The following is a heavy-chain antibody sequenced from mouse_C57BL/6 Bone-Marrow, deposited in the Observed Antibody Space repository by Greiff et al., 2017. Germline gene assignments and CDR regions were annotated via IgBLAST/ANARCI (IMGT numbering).Heavy chain of an antibody. D-gene: IGHD2-4*01. CDR3: AREDYDYWYFDV. J-gene: IGHJ1*03. V-gene: IGHV5-16*01. Sequence: EVKLVESEGGLVQPGSSMTLSCTASGFTFSDYYMAWVRQVPEKGLEWVANINYDGSSTYYLDSLKSRFIISRDNAKNILYLQMSSLKSEDTATYYCAREDYDYWYFDVWGTGTTVTVSS. CDR1: GFTFSDYY. CDR2: INYDGSST.